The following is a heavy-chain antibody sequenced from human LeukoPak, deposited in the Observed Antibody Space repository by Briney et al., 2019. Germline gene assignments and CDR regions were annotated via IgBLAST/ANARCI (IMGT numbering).Heavy chain of an antibody. J-gene: IGHJ4*02. V-gene: IGHV3-21*01. CDR2: ISSSSSYI. D-gene: IGHD5-18*01. Sequence: GGSLRLSCAASGLTFSSYSMNWVRQAPGKGLEWVSSISSSSSYIYYADSVKGRFTISRDNAKNSLYLQMNSLRAEDTAVYYCARERVDRGYSDGWGDYWGQGTPVTVSS. CDR3: ARERVDRGYSDGWGDY. CDR1: GLTFSSYS.